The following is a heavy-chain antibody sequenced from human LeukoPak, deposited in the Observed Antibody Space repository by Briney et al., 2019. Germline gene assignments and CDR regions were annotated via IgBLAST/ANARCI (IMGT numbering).Heavy chain of an antibody. J-gene: IGHJ3*02. CDR3: AKDTDYGGNSVDAFDI. V-gene: IGHV3-23*01. CDR2: ISGSGGST. Sequence: GESLNISCAASGFTFSSYAMSWVRQAPGKGLEWVSAISGSGGSTYYADSVKGRFTISRDNSKNTLYLQMNSLRAEDTAVYYCAKDTDYGGNSVDAFDIWGQGTMVTVSS. CDR1: GFTFSSYA. D-gene: IGHD4-23*01.